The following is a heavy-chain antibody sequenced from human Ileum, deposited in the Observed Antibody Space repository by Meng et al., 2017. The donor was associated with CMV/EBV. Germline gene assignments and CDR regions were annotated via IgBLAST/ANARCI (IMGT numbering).Heavy chain of an antibody. CDR1: AGSISSSDVY. D-gene: IGHD3-22*01. CDR2: LYYSGST. CDR3: ARHTKLSSGYYGFDY. V-gene: IGHV4-39*01. J-gene: IGHJ4*02. Sequence: SAGSISSSDVYWGWIRQPPGKGLEWIGSLYYSGSTYSNPSLKSRLTISVDTSKNQFSLKLSSVTAADTAVYYCARHTKLSSGYYGFDYWGQGTLVTVSS.